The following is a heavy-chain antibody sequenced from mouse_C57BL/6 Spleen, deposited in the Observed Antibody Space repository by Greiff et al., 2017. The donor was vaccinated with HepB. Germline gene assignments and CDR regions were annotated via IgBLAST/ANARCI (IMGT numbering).Heavy chain of an antibody. V-gene: IGHV1-69*01. D-gene: IGHD1-1*01. CDR2: IDPSDSYT. CDR3: ARYPTRITTVVGYFDV. Sequence: QVQLQQPGAELVMPGASVKLSCKASGYTFTSYWMHWVKQRPGQGLEWIGEIDPSDSYTNYNQKFKGKSTLTVDKSSSTAYMQLSSLTSEDSAVYYCARYPTRITTVVGYFDVWGTGTTVTVSS. CDR1: GYTFTSYW. J-gene: IGHJ1*03.